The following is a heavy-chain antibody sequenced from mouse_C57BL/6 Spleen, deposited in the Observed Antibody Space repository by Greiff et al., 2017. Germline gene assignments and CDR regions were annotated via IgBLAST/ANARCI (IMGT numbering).Heavy chain of an antibody. CDR1: GYTFTSYW. J-gene: IGHJ2*01. V-gene: IGHV1-64*01. D-gene: IGHD1-1*01. Sequence: QVQLQQSGAELVKPGASVKLSCKASGYTFTSYWMHWVKQRPGQGLEWIGMIHPNSGSTNYNEKFKSKATLTVDKSSSTAYMQLSSLTSEDSAVYYCARVGTTVVRYFDYWGQGTTLTVSS. CDR2: IHPNSGST. CDR3: ARVGTTVVRYFDY.